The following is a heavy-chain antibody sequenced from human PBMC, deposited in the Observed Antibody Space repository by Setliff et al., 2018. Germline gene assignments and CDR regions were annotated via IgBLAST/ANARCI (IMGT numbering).Heavy chain of an antibody. CDR2: TYYSGRT. V-gene: IGHV4-59*01. J-gene: IGHJ3*02. CDR1: GGSLSTYY. Sequence: TLSLTCTVSGGSLSTYYWSWIRQPPGKGLEWIGYTYYSGRTNYNPSLRSRVTISVDTSKNQFSLKVSSVTAADTAVYYCARAPDDDAVDIWGQGTMVTVSS. CDR3: ARAPDDDAVDI.